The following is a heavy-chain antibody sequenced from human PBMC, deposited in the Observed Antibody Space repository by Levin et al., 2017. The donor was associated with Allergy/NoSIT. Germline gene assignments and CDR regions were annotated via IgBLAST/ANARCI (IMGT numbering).Heavy chain of an antibody. CDR2: ISSSSSYI. Sequence: SCAASGFTFSSYSMTWVRQAPGKGLEWVSSISSSSSYIYYADSVKGRFTISRDNAKNSLYLQMNSLRAEDTAVYYCASGDTARGLGYWGQGTLVTVSS. CDR1: GFTFSSYS. V-gene: IGHV3-21*01. CDR3: ASGDTARGLGY. J-gene: IGHJ4*02. D-gene: IGHD5-18*01.